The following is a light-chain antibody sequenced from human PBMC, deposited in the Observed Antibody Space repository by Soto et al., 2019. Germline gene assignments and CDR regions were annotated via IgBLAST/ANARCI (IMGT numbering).Light chain of an antibody. J-gene: IGKJ2*01. CDR2: DVS. CDR1: QSVGTN. V-gene: IGKV3-15*01. CDR3: QQYSHWPPRYT. Sequence: EMVMTQSPATLSLSPGERATLSCRASQSVGTNLAWYQQKPGQGPRLLIYDVSTRATGIPARFSASGSGTDFTPTVSSLQSKVFAVYYCQQYSHWPPRYTFGQGTKGEIK.